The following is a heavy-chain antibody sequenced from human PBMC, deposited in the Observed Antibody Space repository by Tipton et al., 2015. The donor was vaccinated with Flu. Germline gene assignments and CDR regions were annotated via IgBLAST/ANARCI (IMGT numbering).Heavy chain of an antibody. V-gene: IGHV3-23*01. CDR1: GFTFSSYG. J-gene: IGHJ4*02. CDR3: AKVNQWLTGGVDY. Sequence: SLRLSCTASGFTFSSYGMSWVRQAPGKGLEWVSIISGSGNTRYYADSVKGRFTLSRDNSKNTLYLQMSGLRVEDTAVYYCAKVNQWLTGGVDYWGQGTLITVSS. D-gene: IGHD6-19*01. CDR2: ISGSGNTR.